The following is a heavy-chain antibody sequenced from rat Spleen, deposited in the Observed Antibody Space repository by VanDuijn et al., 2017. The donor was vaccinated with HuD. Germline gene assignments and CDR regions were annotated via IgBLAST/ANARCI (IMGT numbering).Heavy chain of an antibody. Sequence: EVQLVESGGGLVQPGRSLKLSCVASGFKFNNYWMTWIRQAPGKGLEWVASITNTGGGNTYYRDSVKGRFTFSRDNAKSTLDLQMDSLRSEDTATYYCASPAPYWGQGVMVTVSS. J-gene: IGHJ2*01. CDR3: ASPAPY. CDR1: GFKFNNYW. V-gene: IGHV5-31*01. CDR2: ITNTGGGNT.